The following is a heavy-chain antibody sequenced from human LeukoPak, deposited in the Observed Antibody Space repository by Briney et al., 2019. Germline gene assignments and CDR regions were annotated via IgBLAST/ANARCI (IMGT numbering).Heavy chain of an antibody. CDR3: ARDSRVVQLNWFDP. CDR1: GFTFSSYS. J-gene: IGHJ5*02. Sequence: GGSLRPSCAASGFTFSSYSMNWVRQAPGKGLEWVSSISSSSSYIYYADSVKGRFTISRDNAKNSLYLQMNSLRAEDTAVYYCARDSRVVQLNWFDPWGQGTLVTVSS. V-gene: IGHV3-21*01. CDR2: ISSSSSYI. D-gene: IGHD5-18*01.